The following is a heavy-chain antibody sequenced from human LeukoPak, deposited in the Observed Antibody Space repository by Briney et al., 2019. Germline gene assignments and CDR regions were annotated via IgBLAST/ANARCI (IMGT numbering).Heavy chain of an antibody. CDR2: IKSKTDGGTT. V-gene: IGHV3-15*01. J-gene: IGHJ4*02. CDR3: TTEPYYYDSSGYYYEYYFDY. Sequence: PGGSLRLSCAASGFTFSNAWLTWVRRAPGKGLEWVGRIKSKTDGGTTDYAAPVKGRFTISRDDSKNTLYLQMNRLKTEDTAVYYCTTEPYYYDSSGYYYEYYFDYWGQGTLVTVSS. D-gene: IGHD3-22*01. CDR1: GFTFSNAW.